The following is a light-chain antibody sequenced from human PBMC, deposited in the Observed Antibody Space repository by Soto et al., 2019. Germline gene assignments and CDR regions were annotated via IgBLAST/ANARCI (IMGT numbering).Light chain of an antibody. J-gene: IGKJ4*01. CDR1: QSVRNS. CDR2: DAS. Sequence: DIVLTQSPATLSLSPGERATLSCRASQSVRNSFAWYQQNPVPAPRLLIYDASNRAPGIPVRFSGSGSGADFSLTIISLESEDFAVYYCQQSKRLLTFGGGTKVEIK. CDR3: QQSKRLLT. V-gene: IGKV3-11*01.